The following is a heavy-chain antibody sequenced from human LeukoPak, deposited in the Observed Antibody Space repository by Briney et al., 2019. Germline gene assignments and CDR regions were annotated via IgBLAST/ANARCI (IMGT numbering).Heavy chain of an antibody. CDR1: GGSFSGYY. CDR3: ARRGVLWFGEKSSHFDY. CDR2: MNHSGST. V-gene: IGHV4-34*01. J-gene: IGHJ4*02. Sequence: SETLSLTCAVYGGSFSGYYWSWIRQPPGKGLEWIGEMNHSGSTNYNPSLKSRVTISVDTSKNQFPLKLSSVTAADTAVYYCARRGVLWFGEKSSHFDYWGQGTLVTVSS. D-gene: IGHD3-10*01.